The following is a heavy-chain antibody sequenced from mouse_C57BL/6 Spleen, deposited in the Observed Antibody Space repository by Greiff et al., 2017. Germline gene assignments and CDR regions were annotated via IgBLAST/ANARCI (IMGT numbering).Heavy chain of an antibody. CDR1: GFTFSDYG. J-gene: IGHJ4*01. CDR2: ISSGSSTI. D-gene: IGHD2-14*01. Sequence: DVKLVESGGGLVKPGGSLKLSCAASGFTFSDYGMHWVRQAPEKGLEWVAYISSGSSTIYYADTLKGRFTIPRANSKNTPFLQMTRLRSEDTAMYYCAKDRVPGAMDYWGQGTSVTVSS. CDR3: AKDRVPGAMDY. V-gene: IGHV5-17*01.